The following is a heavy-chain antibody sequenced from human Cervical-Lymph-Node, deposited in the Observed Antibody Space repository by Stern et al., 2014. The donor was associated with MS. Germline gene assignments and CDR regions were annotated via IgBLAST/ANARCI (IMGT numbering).Heavy chain of an antibody. V-gene: IGHV4-59*01. CDR3: AREGSRAVAARAFFDP. Sequence: QVQLQESGPGLVKPSETLSLTCTVSGGSISNYYWSWIRQSPGKGLEWIGYIYYSGTTNYNPSLQSRVTISVDTSKNQFSLKLTSVTAADTAVYYCAREGSRAVAARAFFDPWGQGTLVTVSS. CDR2: IYYSGTT. J-gene: IGHJ5*02. D-gene: IGHD3-10*01. CDR1: GGSISNYY.